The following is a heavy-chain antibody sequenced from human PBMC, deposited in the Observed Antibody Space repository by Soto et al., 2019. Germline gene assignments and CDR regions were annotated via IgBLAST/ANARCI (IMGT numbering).Heavy chain of an antibody. Sequence: SETMSLTCSVAGYSISSGYYWGLIRQPPGKGLEWIGSICHSGSTYYNPSLKSRVTISVDTSKNQFSLKLSSVTAADTAVYYCARGGRCLEWFTYYYYYYGMDVWGQGTTVTVSS. CDR1: GYSISSGYY. J-gene: IGHJ6*02. D-gene: IGHD3-3*01. CDR3: ARGGRCLEWFTYYYYYYGMDV. CDR2: ICHSGST. V-gene: IGHV4-38-2*02.